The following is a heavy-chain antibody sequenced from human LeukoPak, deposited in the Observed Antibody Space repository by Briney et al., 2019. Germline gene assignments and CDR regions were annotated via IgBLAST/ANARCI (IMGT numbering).Heavy chain of an antibody. CDR1: GYTFTNYY. J-gene: IGHJ6*02. Sequence: ASVKVSCKASGYTFTNYYMHWVRQAPGQGLEWMGIIIPSGDSTTYAQKFQGRVTMTRDTSTITVYMELSSLRSEDTAVYYCARDWGGTSSGLNYYYYGMDVWGQGTTVTVSS. D-gene: IGHD2-2*01. V-gene: IGHV1-46*01. CDR2: IIPSGDST. CDR3: ARDWGGTSSGLNYYYYGMDV.